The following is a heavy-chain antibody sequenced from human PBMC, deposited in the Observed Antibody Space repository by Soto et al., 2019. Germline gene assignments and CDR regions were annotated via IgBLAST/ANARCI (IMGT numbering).Heavy chain of an antibody. CDR2: INAGNGNT. CDR1: KYTFTSYA. Sequence: ASVKVSCKASKYTFTSYAMHWVRQAPGQSLEWMGWINAGNGNTKYSQKFQGRVTITRDTSASTAYMELSSLRSEDTAVYYCARDSVLAAAGRMFWFDYWGQGTLVTVSS. CDR3: ARDSVLAAAGRMFWFDY. V-gene: IGHV1-3*01. J-gene: IGHJ4*02. D-gene: IGHD6-13*01.